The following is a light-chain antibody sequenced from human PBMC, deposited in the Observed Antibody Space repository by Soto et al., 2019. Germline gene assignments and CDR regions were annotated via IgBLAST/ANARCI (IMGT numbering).Light chain of an antibody. CDR2: YDS. CDR1: NIGSKS. Sequence: SYELTQPPSVSVAPGKTARITCGGNNIGSKSVQWYQQKPGQAPVLVVYYDSDRPSGIPERFSGSNSGNTATLTISRVEAADEADYYSQVWQSSSDVFFGGGTQLTVL. V-gene: IGLV3-21*01. J-gene: IGLJ2*01. CDR3: QVWQSSSDVF.